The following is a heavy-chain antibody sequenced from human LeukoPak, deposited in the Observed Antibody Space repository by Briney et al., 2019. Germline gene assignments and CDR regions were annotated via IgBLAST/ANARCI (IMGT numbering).Heavy chain of an antibody. CDR1: GFTFSSYG. J-gene: IGHJ3*02. D-gene: IGHD1-26*01. CDR2: ISSSGGST. V-gene: IGHV3-23*01. Sequence: SGGSLRLSCAASGFTFSSYGMGWVRQAPGKGLEWVSAISSSGGSTYSTDSVKGRFTISRDNSKNTLYLQMNSLRAEDTAVYYCAKHTVGVTRVYAFDIWGQGTMVTVSS. CDR3: AKHTVGVTRVYAFDI.